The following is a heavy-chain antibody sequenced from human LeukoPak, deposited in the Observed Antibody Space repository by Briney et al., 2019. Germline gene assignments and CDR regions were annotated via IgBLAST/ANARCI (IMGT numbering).Heavy chain of an antibody. CDR2: ISGSGGST. D-gene: IGHD1-26*01. Sequence: PGGSLRLSCAASGFTFSSYAMSWVRQAPGKGLEWVSAISGSGGSTYYADSVKGRFTISRDNSKNTLYLQMNSLRAEDTAVYYCARDPLEGWELRHRGAFDIWGQETMVTVSS. CDR1: GFTFSSYA. V-gene: IGHV3-23*01. J-gene: IGHJ3*02. CDR3: ARDPLEGWELRHRGAFDI.